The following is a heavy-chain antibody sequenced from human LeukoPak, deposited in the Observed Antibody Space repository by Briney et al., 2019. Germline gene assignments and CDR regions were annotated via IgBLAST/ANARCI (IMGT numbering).Heavy chain of an antibody. V-gene: IGHV4-59*01. D-gene: IGHD6-19*01. Sequence: SETLSLTCTVSGGSISTYYWSWIRQPPGKGLEWIGYIYHSGSTNYNPSLKSRVTISVDTSKNQFSLKLSSVTAADTAVYYCARGVDIVGAVAGRGGPYYFDYWGQGTLVTVSS. CDR1: GGSISTYY. CDR3: ARGVDIVGAVAGRGGPYYFDY. CDR2: IYHSGST. J-gene: IGHJ4*02.